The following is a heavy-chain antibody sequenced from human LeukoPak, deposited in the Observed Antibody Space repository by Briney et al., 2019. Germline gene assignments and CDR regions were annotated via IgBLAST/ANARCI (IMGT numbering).Heavy chain of an antibody. CDR1: GFTFRDHY. Sequence: GGSLRLSCAASGFTFRDHYMTWLRQAPGKGLDFISYIRGSSYTTFYAVSVRGRFTISRAITKTSVALQMDSLGVEDSAYYYCVRSGIRVTTSGVVMPNWFDSWGQGTLVTVSS. V-gene: IGHV3-11*04. CDR3: VRSGIRVTTSGVVMPNWFDS. CDR2: IRGSSYTT. J-gene: IGHJ5*01. D-gene: IGHD3-3*01.